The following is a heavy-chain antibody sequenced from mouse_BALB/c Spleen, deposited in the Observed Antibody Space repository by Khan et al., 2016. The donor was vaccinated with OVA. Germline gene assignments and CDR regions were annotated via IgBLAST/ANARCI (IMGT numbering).Heavy chain of an antibody. CDR3: ARENYYGSSRYAMDY. J-gene: IGHJ4*01. D-gene: IGHD1-1*01. Sequence: DLVKPGASVKLSCKASGYTFTSYWINWIKQRPGQGLEWIGRIAPGSGSTYYNEMFKGQATLTVDTSSSPAYIQLSSLSSEDSAVYFGARENYYGSSRYAMDYWGQGTSVTVSA. V-gene: IGHV1S41*01. CDR1: GYTFTSYW. CDR2: IAPGSGST.